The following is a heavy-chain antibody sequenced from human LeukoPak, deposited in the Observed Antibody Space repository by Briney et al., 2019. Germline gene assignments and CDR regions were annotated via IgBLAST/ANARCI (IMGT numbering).Heavy chain of an antibody. CDR2: ISYDGSNK. V-gene: IGHV3-30*04. D-gene: IGHD2-2*02. Sequence: SGRSLRLSCAASGFTFSPYAMHWVRQAPGKGLEWVAVISYDGSNKYYAGSVKGRFTISRDNSKNTLYLQMNSLRAEDTAVYYCARDGYCSSTNCYTGLDYWGQGTLVTVSS. CDR1: GFTFSPYA. J-gene: IGHJ4*02. CDR3: ARDGYCSSTNCYTGLDY.